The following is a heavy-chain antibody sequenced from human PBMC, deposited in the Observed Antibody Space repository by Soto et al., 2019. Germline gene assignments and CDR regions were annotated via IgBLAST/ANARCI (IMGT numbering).Heavy chain of an antibody. V-gene: IGHV4-39*01. CDR1: GGSISSSSYY. CDR3: AVPAASVAGASGSYYYYGMDV. CDR2: IYYSGSP. Sequence: SETLSLTCSVSGGSISSSSYYWGWIRQPPGKGLEWIGYIYYSGSPYYNPSLKSRVTISVDTSKNQFSLKLSSVTAADTAVYYCAVPAASVAGASGSYYYYGMDVWGQGTTVTVSS. J-gene: IGHJ6*02. D-gene: IGHD6-19*01.